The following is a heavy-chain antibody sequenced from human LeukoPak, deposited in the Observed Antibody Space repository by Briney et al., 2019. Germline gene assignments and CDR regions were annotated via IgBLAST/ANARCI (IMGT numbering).Heavy chain of an antibody. Sequence: GASVKVSCKASGYTFTSYDINWVRQATGQGLEWMGWMNPNSGNTGYAQKFRGRVTMTRNTSISTAYMELSSLRSEDTAVYYCASSPRTNYYDSSGYSYWGQGTLVTVSS. CDR3: ASSPRTNYYDSSGYSY. CDR1: GYTFTSYD. J-gene: IGHJ4*02. D-gene: IGHD3-22*01. V-gene: IGHV1-8*01. CDR2: MNPNSGNT.